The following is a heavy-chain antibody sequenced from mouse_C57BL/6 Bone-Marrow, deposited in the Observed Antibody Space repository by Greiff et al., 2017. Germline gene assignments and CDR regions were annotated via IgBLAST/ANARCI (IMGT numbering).Heavy chain of an antibody. J-gene: IGHJ3*01. CDR2: IDPENGDT. Sequence: VQLKESGAELVRPGASVKLSCTASGFNIKDDYMHWVKQRPEQGLEWIGWIDPENGDTEYASKFQGTATITADTSSNTAYLQLSSLTSEDTAVYYCTLYYYGSSPFAYWGQGTLVTVSA. CDR1: GFNIKDDY. V-gene: IGHV14-4*01. CDR3: TLYYYGSSPFAY. D-gene: IGHD1-1*01.